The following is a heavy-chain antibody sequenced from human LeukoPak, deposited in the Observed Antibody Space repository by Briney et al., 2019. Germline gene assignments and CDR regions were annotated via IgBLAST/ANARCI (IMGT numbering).Heavy chain of an antibody. CDR3: ARDPRYDSSGYPGYYFDY. V-gene: IGHV1-18*01. J-gene: IGHJ4*02. Sequence: ASVKVSCKASCYTFTSYGISWVRQAPGQGLEWMGWISAYNGNTNYAQKLQGRVTMTTDTSTSTAYMELRSLRSDDTAVYYCARDPRYDSSGYPGYYFDYWGQGTLVTVSS. D-gene: IGHD3-22*01. CDR2: ISAYNGNT. CDR1: CYTFTSYG.